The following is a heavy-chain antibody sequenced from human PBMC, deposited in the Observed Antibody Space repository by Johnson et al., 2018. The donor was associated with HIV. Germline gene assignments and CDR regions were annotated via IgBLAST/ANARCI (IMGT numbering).Heavy chain of an antibody. J-gene: IGHJ3*02. V-gene: IGHV3-30*02. D-gene: IGHD6-13*01. CDR3: ATGASSTWSLGALDI. Sequence: QMQLVESGGGVVQPGGSLRLSCAASGFTFSSYGMHWVRQAPGKGLERVAFIRYDGSTKYYTDSVKGRFPISRDNSKNSLYLQMNSLKSEDTAVYYCATGASSTWSLGALDIWGQGTMVTVSS. CDR2: IRYDGSTK. CDR1: GFTFSSYG.